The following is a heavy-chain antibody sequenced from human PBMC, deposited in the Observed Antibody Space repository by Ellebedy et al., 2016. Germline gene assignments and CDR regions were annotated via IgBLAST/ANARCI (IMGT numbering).Heavy chain of an antibody. CDR3: RQGHYADL. J-gene: IGHJ4*02. D-gene: IGHD4-17*01. CDR1: GLNFNTFF. Sequence: GGSLRLXXTASGLNFNTFFMTWVRQAPGKGLEWVSTISPGSDITRLADSVKGRFTISRDSSKNSVYLRMNNLRVEDTAVYYCRQGHYADLWGQGTLVTASS. V-gene: IGHV3-23*01. CDR2: ISPGSDIT.